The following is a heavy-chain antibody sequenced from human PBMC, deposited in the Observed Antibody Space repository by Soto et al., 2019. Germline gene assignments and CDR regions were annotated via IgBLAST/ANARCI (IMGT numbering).Heavy chain of an antibody. J-gene: IGHJ6*02. CDR1: AFTFRSYD. V-gene: IGHV3-30*18. D-gene: IGHD6-13*01. CDR2: ISFDGDNK. CDR3: AKPIVAAGYYGMDV. Sequence: RRLSCVASAFTFRSYDMHWVRQAPGKGLEWVAVISFDGDNKYYGDSVKGRFTISRDNSKNRLYLQMNSLRTEDTAVYYCAKPIVAAGYYGMDVWGQGTTVTVSS.